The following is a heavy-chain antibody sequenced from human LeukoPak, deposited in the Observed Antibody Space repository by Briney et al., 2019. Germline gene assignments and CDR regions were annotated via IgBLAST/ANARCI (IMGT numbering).Heavy chain of an antibody. D-gene: IGHD5-18*01. J-gene: IGHJ5*01. CDR1: GGTFSSYS. CDR2: IIVIFGTP. CDR3: ARDVDSSMVTNWFDS. Sequence: SVKVSCKASGGTFSSYSFSWVRQAPGQGLEWLGGIIVIFGTPNYPQKFHGRVTITGDESTSTVYMELSSLRSEDTAMYYCARDVDSSMVTNWFDSWGQGTLVTVSS. V-gene: IGHV1-69*13.